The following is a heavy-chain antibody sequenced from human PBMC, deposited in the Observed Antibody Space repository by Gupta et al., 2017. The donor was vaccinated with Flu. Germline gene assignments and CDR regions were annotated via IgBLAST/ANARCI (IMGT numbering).Heavy chain of an antibody. CDR3: TTEGLFWSGPS. J-gene: IGHJ5*02. Sequence: EVQLVESGGGLVKPGGSLRLSCAAAGFPFSNAWMSWVRQAPGKGLEWVGRIKSKTDGGTTDDAAPVKGRFTISRDDAKNTLYLQMNRLKTEDTAVYYGTTEGLFWSGPSWGQGTLVTVSS. CDR2: IKSKTDGGTT. V-gene: IGHV3-15*01. CDR1: GFPFSNAW. D-gene: IGHD3-3*01.